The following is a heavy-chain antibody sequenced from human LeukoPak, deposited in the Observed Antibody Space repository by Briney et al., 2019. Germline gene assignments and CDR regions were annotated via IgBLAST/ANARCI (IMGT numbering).Heavy chain of an antibody. CDR3: ARLGYCSSTSWLPGDCYYYYMDV. Sequence: SETLSLTCTVSGGSISSYYWSWIRQPPGKGLEWIGYIYYSGSTNYNPSLKSRVTISVDTSKNQFSLKLSSVTAADTAVYYCARLGYCSSTSWLPGDCYYYYMDVWGKGTAVTVSS. CDR1: GGSISSYY. V-gene: IGHV4-59*08. D-gene: IGHD2-2*01. CDR2: IYYSGST. J-gene: IGHJ6*03.